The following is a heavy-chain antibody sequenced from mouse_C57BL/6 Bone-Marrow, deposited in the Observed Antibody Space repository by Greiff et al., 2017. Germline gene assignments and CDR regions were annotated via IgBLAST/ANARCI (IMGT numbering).Heavy chain of an antibody. CDR3: ARPDGYYFYYAMDY. D-gene: IGHD2-3*01. Sequence: QVQLKESGAELARPGASVKLSCKASGYTFTSSGISWVKQRTGQGLEWIGEIYPRSGNTYYNEKFKGKATLTADKSSSTAYMELRSLTAEDSAVYFCARPDGYYFYYAMDYWGQGSSVTVSS. CDR2: IYPRSGNT. V-gene: IGHV1-81*01. CDR1: GYTFTSSG. J-gene: IGHJ4*01.